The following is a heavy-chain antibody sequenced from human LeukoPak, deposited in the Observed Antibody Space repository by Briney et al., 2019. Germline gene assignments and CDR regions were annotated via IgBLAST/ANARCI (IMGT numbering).Heavy chain of an antibody. D-gene: IGHD5-24*01. CDR1: GVSISSGSYY. J-gene: IGHJ4*02. V-gene: IGHV4-61*02. CDR3: ASARDGYNWSY. Sequence: SETLSLTCTVSGVSISSGSYYWSWIRHPPGKGLEWIGRIYTSGSTNYNPSLKSRVTISVDTSKNQFSLKLSSVTAADTAVYYCASARDGYNWSYWGQGTLVTVSS. CDR2: IYTSGST.